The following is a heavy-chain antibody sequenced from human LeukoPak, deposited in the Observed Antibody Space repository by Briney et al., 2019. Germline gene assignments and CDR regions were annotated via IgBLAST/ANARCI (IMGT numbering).Heavy chain of an antibody. V-gene: IGHV4-34*01. J-gene: IGHJ4*02. CDR2: INHSGSA. CDR1: GGSFSGYY. D-gene: IGHD3-22*01. CDR3: ARSMVTYYYDSSGYYDY. Sequence: SETLSLTCAVYGGSFSGYYWSWIRQPPGKGLEWIGEINHSGSANYNPSLKSRVTISVDTSKNQFSLKLSSVTAADTAVYYCARSMVTYYYDSSGYYDYWGQGTLVTVSS.